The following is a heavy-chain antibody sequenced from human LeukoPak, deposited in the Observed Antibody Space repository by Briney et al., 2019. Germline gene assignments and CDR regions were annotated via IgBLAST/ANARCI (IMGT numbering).Heavy chain of an antibody. Sequence: SETLSLTCTVSGGSISSYYWSWIRQPPGKGLEWIGYIYYSGSTNYNPSLKSRVTISVDTSKNQFSLKLSSVTAADTAVYYCARMLKRYSGSYYWFDPWGQGTLVTVSS. J-gene: IGHJ5*02. CDR3: ARMLKRYSGSYYWFDP. D-gene: IGHD1-26*01. CDR2: IYYSGST. CDR1: GGSISSYY. V-gene: IGHV4-59*08.